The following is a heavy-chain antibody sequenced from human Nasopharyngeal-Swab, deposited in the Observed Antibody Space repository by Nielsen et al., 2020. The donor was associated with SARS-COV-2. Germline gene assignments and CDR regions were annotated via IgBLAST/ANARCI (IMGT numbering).Heavy chain of an antibody. D-gene: IGHD6-19*01. CDR3: ARDGIGSGWYRNDTFDI. V-gene: IGHV1-18*04. Sequence: ASAKVFCKASGYTFTSYGISWVRPAPGQGLEWMGWISACNGNTNYAQKLQGRVTMTTDTSTSTGYMELRSLRSDDTAVYYCARDGIGSGWYRNDTFDIWGQGTMVTVSS. CDR1: GYTFTSYG. J-gene: IGHJ3*02. CDR2: ISACNGNT.